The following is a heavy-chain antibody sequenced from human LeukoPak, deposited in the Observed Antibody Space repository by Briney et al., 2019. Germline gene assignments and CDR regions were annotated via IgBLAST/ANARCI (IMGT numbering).Heavy chain of an antibody. CDR2: IYHSGST. CDR1: GGSIISSNYY. D-gene: IGHD3-22*01. V-gene: IGHV4-39*07. J-gene: IGHJ4*02. Sequence: PSETLSLTCTVSGGSIISSNYYWGWIRQPPGKGLEWIGSIYHSGSTSHNPSLKSRVTISVDTSKNQFSLKLSSVTAADTAVYYCARDNPHYYDSSGFFDYWGQGTLVTVSS. CDR3: ARDNPHYYDSSGFFDY.